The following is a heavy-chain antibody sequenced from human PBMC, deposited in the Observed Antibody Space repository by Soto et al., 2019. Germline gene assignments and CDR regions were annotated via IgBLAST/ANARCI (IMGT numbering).Heavy chain of an antibody. Sequence: SETLSLTCAVYGGSFSGYYWSWIRQPPGKGLEWIGEINHSGSTNYNPSLKSRVTISVDTSKNQFSLKLSSVTAADTAVYYCARAPTGYYLRWDYWGQGTLVTVS. D-gene: IGHD3-9*01. CDR1: GGSFSGYY. V-gene: IGHV4-34*01. CDR3: ARAPTGYYLRWDY. CDR2: INHSGST. J-gene: IGHJ4*02.